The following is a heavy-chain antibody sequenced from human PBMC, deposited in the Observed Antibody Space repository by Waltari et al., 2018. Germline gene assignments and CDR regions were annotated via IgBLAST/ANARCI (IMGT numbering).Heavy chain of an antibody. V-gene: IGHV3-30-3*01. CDR3: ARDPLEQYYYYGMDV. CDR2: ISYDGSNK. J-gene: IGHJ6*02. D-gene: IGHD1-1*01. Sequence: QVQLVESGGGVVQPGRSLRLSCAASGFTFSSYAMHWVRQAPGKGLEWVAVISYDGSNKYYADSVKGRFTISRDNSKNTLYLQMNSLRAEDTAVYYCARDPLEQYYYYGMDVWGQGTTVTVSS. CDR1: GFTFSSYA.